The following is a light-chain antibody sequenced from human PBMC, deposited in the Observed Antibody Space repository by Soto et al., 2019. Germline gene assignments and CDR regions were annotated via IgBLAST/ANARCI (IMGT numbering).Light chain of an antibody. CDR1: DIGSNS. V-gene: IGLV3-21*02. CDR2: ADS. CDR3: QVWDTSSDHVV. Sequence: SSVLTQPPSVSVAPRQTARITCGGNDIGSNSVHWYQQKPGQAPVLVVYADSDRPSGIPDRFSGSNSGNTATLTISGVEDGDEADYYCQVWDTSSDHVVFGGGTKVTVL. J-gene: IGLJ2*01.